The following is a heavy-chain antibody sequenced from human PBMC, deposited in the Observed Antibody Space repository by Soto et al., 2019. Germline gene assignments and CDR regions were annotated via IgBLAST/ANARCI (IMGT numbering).Heavy chain of an antibody. J-gene: IGHJ6*02. D-gene: IGHD6-13*01. Sequence: GGSLRLSSAASGFNFSSYSMNWVRQAPGKGLEWVSSISSSSSYIYYADSVKGRFTISRDNAKNSLYLQMDSLRAEDTAVYYCASLRSSSRNYYYYGMDVWGQGTTVTVSS. CDR3: ASLRSSSRNYYYYGMDV. CDR1: GFNFSSYS. CDR2: ISSSSSYI. V-gene: IGHV3-21*01.